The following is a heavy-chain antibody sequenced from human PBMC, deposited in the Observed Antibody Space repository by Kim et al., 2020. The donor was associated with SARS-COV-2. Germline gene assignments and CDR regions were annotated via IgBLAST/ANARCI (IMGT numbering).Heavy chain of an antibody. D-gene: IGHD3-10*01. CDR3: ARGSGVEVSFEY. V-gene: IGHV1-3*01. CDR2: INPGNDIT. Sequence: ASVKVSCKASGYTFTSYAMNWVRQATGQRLEWMGWINPGNDITRYSQKFQGRVTITRNTSASTAYMELSSLTSEDTALYYCARGSGVEVSFEYWAQGTLV. CDR1: GYTFTSYA. J-gene: IGHJ4*02.